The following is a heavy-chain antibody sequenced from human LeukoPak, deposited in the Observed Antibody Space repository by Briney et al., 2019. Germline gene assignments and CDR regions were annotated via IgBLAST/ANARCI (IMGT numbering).Heavy chain of an antibody. Sequence: PSETLSLTCTVSGGSISSSSYYWGWIRQPPGKGLEWIGSIYYSGSTYHNPSLKSRVTISVDTSKNQFSLKLSSVTAADTAVYYCARHPRDGYNPRYFDYWGQGTLVTVSS. D-gene: IGHD5-24*01. CDR2: IYYSGST. CDR1: GGSISSSSYY. V-gene: IGHV4-39*01. J-gene: IGHJ4*02. CDR3: ARHPRDGYNPRYFDY.